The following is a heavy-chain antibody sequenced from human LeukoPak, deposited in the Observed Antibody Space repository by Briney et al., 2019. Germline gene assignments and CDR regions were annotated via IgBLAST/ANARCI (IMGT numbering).Heavy chain of an antibody. Sequence: SETLSLTCTVSGGSISSGDYYWSWIRQPPGKGLEWIAYMYYSGSTYYNPSLKSRVTISVDTSKNQFSLKLSSVTAADTAVYYCAAPSEYSSSSFSFWGQGTLVTVSS. CDR3: AAPSEYSSSSFSF. CDR2: MYYSGST. J-gene: IGHJ4*02. V-gene: IGHV4-30-4*01. CDR1: GGSISSGDYY. D-gene: IGHD6-6*01.